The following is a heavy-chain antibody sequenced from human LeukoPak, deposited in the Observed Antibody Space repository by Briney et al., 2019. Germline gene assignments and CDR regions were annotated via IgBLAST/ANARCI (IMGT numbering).Heavy chain of an antibody. D-gene: IGHD6-19*01. V-gene: IGHV4-39*01. J-gene: IGHJ3*02. CDR1: GGSISSSSYY. CDR2: IYYSGST. Sequence: SETLSLTCTVSGGSISSSSYYWGWIRQPPGKGLEWIGSIYYSGSTYYNPSLKSRVTISVDTSKNQFSLKLSSVTAADTAVYYCARRETDSGGWNDAFDIWGQGTMVTVSS. CDR3: ARRETDSGGWNDAFDI.